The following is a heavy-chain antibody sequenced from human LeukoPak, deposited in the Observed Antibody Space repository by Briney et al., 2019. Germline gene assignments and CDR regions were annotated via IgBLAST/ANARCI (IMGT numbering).Heavy chain of an antibody. CDR3: AREKIGYYDGSGRGWFDP. V-gene: IGHV4-34*01. Sequence: SETLSLTCAVYGGSFSGYYWSWIRQPPGKGLEWIGEINHSGNTNYNPSLKSRVTISVDTSKKQLSLKLSSVTAADTAVYYCAREKIGYYDGSGRGWFDPWGQGTLVTVSS. CDR2: INHSGNT. D-gene: IGHD3-22*01. CDR1: GGSFSGYY. J-gene: IGHJ5*02.